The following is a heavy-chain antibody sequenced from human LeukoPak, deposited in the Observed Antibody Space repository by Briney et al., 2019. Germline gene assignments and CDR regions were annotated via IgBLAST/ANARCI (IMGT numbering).Heavy chain of an antibody. Sequence: GGSLRLSCAASGFTFSSYSMNWVRQAPGKGLEWVSYISSSGSTIYYADSVKGRFTISRDNAKNSLYLQMNSLRAEDTAVYYCARADYDSSGFPFDYWGQGTLVTVSS. CDR3: ARADYDSSGFPFDY. J-gene: IGHJ4*02. CDR1: GFTFSSYS. V-gene: IGHV3-48*04. CDR2: ISSSGSTI. D-gene: IGHD3-22*01.